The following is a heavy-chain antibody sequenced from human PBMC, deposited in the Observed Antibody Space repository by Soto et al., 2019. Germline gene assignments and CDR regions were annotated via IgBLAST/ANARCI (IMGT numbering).Heavy chain of an antibody. CDR1: GGTFTEYA. V-gene: IGHV1-69*01. Sequence: QVQLVQSGAAVRKPGSSVKVSCKVSGGTFTEYAITWVRQAPRQGLEWMGGIVPLPGTTNYAQKFRGRVTISADESTSTAYLELSSLRSEDTAVYYCASGVGGLGGSSGWPDYAFDVWGQGTMVIVSS. CDR2: IVPLPGTT. CDR3: ASGVGGLGGSSGWPDYAFDV. J-gene: IGHJ3*01. D-gene: IGHD6-19*01.